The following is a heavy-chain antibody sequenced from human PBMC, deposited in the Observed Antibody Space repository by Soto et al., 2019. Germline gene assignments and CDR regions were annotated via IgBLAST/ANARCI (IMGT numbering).Heavy chain of an antibody. CDR1: GFTFNTYG. J-gene: IGHJ6*02. CDR3: AREGRSYYYYDMDV. CDR2: ISSSSSTI. V-gene: IGHV3-48*02. Sequence: GGSLRLSCAASGFTFNTYGMNWVRQAPGKGLEWVSYISSSSSTIYYADSVKGRFTISRDNAKNSLYLQMNSLRDEDTAVYYCAREGRSYYYYDMDVWGHGTTVTVSS.